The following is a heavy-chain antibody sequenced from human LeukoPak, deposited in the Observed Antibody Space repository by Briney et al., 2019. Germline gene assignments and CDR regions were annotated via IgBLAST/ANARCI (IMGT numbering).Heavy chain of an antibody. CDR2: IYPGDSDT. CDR1: GDSFTTYW. Sequence: GESLKISCKGSGDSFTTYWMGWVRQMPGKGLEWMGIIYPGDSDTRYSPSFQGQVIISADKSISTAYLQWSSLKATDTAMYYCARRLQGIQTTACDYWGQGTLVTVSS. D-gene: IGHD4-11*01. J-gene: IGHJ4*02. CDR3: ARRLQGIQTTACDY. V-gene: IGHV5-51*01.